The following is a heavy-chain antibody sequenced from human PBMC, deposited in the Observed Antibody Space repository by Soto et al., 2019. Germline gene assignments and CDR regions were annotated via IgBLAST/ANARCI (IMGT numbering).Heavy chain of an antibody. Sequence: PGGSLRLSCAASGFTFSSYWMSWVRQAPGKGLEWVANIKQDESEKYYVDSVKGRFTISRDNAKNSLYLQMNSLRAEDTAVYYCARDIRNYDILTGYYPPYFDYWGQGTLVTVSS. CDR2: IKQDESEK. V-gene: IGHV3-7*01. D-gene: IGHD3-9*01. CDR3: ARDIRNYDILTGYYPPYFDY. CDR1: GFTFSSYW. J-gene: IGHJ4*02.